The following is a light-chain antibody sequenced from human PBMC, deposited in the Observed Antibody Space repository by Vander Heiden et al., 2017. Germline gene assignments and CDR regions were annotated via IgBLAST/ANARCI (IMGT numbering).Light chain of an antibody. Sequence: DIVMTQSPAYLPVSLGEWATLDGKSSQCALSSSNNKNYLAWYQQIPGQPPKLLINWASTRETGVPERFSGSGSGTDFTLTISSLQAEDVAVYYCQQAYTAPLTFGGGTKVEIK. V-gene: IGKV4-1*01. J-gene: IGKJ4*01. CDR2: WAS. CDR1: QCALSSSNNKNY. CDR3: QQAYTAPLT.